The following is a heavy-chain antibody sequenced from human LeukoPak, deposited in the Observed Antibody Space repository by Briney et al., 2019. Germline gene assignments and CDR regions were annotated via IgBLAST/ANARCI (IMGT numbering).Heavy chain of an antibody. J-gene: IGHJ4*02. V-gene: IGHV4-59*01. CDR2: IYYSGST. CDR1: GGSMRSNY. Sequence: PSETLSLTCTVSGGSMRSNYWFWIRQSPGKGLEWIGNIYYSGSTNYNPSLKSRVTISVDTSKNQFSLTLNSVTAADTAVYYCARVITVRGVIFDYWGQGTLVTVSS. D-gene: IGHD3-16*01. CDR3: ARVITVRGVIFDY.